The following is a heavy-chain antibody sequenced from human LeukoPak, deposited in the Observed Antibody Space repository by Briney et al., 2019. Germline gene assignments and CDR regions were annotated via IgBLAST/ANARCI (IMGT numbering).Heavy chain of an antibody. CDR2: ISSSSSTI. CDR3: ARDGAVLRYFDWLPPVGNFDY. V-gene: IGHV3-48*01. Sequence: GGSLRLSCVASGFTFSSYSMNWVRQAPGKGLEWVSYISSSSSTIYYADSVKGRFTISRDNAKNSLYLQMNSLRAEDTAVYYCARDGAVLRYFDWLPPVGNFDYWGRGTLVTVSS. J-gene: IGHJ4*02. CDR1: GFTFSSYS. D-gene: IGHD3-9*01.